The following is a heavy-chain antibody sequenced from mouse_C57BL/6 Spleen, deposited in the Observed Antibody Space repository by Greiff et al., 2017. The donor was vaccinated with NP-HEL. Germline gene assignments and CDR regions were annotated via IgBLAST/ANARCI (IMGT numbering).Heavy chain of an antibody. D-gene: IGHD1-1*01. J-gene: IGHJ4*01. CDR1: GYTFTSYW. Sequence: VQLQQPGAELVKPGASVKLSCKASGYTFTSYWMHWVKQRPGRGLEWIGRIDPNSGGTKYNEKFKSKATLTVDKPSSTAYMQVSSLTSEDSAVYYCARSSSDDAMDYWGQGTSVTVSS. CDR2: IDPNSGGT. CDR3: ARSSSDDAMDY. V-gene: IGHV1-72*01.